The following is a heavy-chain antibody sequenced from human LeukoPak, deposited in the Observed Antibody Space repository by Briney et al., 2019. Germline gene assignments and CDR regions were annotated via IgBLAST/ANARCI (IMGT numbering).Heavy chain of an antibody. CDR2: IYPGDSDT. CDR3: ARQSADSSSWNFDAFDI. V-gene: IGHV5-51*01. J-gene: IGHJ3*02. D-gene: IGHD6-13*01. CDR1: GYTFTNYW. Sequence: GESLKISCKGSGYTFTNYWIDWVRQMPGKGLEWMGIIYPGDSDTKYSPSFQGQVTISADKSISTAYLQWSSLRASDTAIYYCARQSADSSSWNFDAFDIWGQGTMVTVSS.